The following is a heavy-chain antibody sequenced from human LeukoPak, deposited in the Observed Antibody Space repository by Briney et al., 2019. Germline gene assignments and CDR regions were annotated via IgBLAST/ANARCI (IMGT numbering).Heavy chain of an antibody. V-gene: IGHV4-4*07. J-gene: IGHJ5*02. Sequence: PSETLSLTCTVSGGSISSYYWSWIRQPAGKGLEWIGRIYTSGSTNYNPSLKSRVTMSVDTSKNQFSLKLSSVTAADTAVYYCARESGASGDYDFWSGYYNWFDPWGQGTLVTVSS. CDR1: GGSISSYY. D-gene: IGHD3-3*01. CDR3: ARESGASGDYDFWSGYYNWFDP. CDR2: IYTSGST.